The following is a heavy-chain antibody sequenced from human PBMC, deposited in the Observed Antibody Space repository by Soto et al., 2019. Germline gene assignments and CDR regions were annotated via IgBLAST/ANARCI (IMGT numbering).Heavy chain of an antibody. CDR1: GGSISSYY. Sequence: SETLSLSCTVSGGSISSYYWSWIRQPPGKGLEWSGYIYYSGSTNYNPSLKSRVTISVATSKNQFSLKLSSVTAADTAVYYCARDEQSPSTNFGVVSRWFDPWGQGTLVTVSS. J-gene: IGHJ5*02. D-gene: IGHD3-3*01. CDR3: ARDEQSPSTNFGVVSRWFDP. V-gene: IGHV4-59*01. CDR2: IYYSGST.